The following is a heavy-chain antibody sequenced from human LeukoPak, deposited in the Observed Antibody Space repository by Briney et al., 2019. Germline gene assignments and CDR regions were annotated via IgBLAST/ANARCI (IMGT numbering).Heavy chain of an antibody. CDR3: ARDPTGYCSSASCYTAY. V-gene: IGHV4-38-2*02. D-gene: IGHD2-2*02. CDR1: GYYISDGYY. Sequence: PSXILSLTCTVSGYYISDGYYWGWIRPPPGKGLEWIGMFYLIETTYYNPSLKSRVTISVDTSKTQFSLKLSSVTAADTAVYYCARDPTGYCSSASCYTAYWGQGTPVTVSS. J-gene: IGHJ4*02. CDR2: FYLIETT.